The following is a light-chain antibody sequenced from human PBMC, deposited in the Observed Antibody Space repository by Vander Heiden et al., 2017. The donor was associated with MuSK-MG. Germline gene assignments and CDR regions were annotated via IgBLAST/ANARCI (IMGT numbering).Light chain of an antibody. V-gene: IGKV1-8*01. CDR3: QQYYSYPVT. CDR1: QGISSY. Sequence: AIRMTQSPSSLSASTGDRVTITCRASQGISSYLAWYQQKPGKAPKLLIYAASTLQSGVPSTFSGSGSGTDFTLTISCLQSEDFATYFCQQYYSYPVTVGQGTKLAIK. J-gene: IGKJ2*01. CDR2: AAS.